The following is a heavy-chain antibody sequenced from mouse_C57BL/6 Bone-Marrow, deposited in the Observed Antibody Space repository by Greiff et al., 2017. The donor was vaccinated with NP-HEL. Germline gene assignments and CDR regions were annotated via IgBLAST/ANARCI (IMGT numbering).Heavy chain of an antibody. V-gene: IGHV5-4*01. D-gene: IGHD1-1*01. CDR1: GFTFSSYA. J-gene: IGHJ3*02. CDR3: ARDAYYYGSSPR. Sequence: DVQLVESGGGLVKPGGSLKLSCAASGFTFSSYAMSWVRQTPEKRLEWVATISDGGSYTYYPDNVKGRFTISRDNAKNNLYLQMSHLKSEDTAMYYCARDAYYYGSSPRWGQGTLVTVSA. CDR2: ISDGGSYT.